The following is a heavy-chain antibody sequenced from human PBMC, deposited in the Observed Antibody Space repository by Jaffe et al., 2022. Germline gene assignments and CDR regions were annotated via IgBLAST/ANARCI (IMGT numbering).Heavy chain of an antibody. CDR2: LNTGNGNT. D-gene: IGHD6-19*01. CDR1: GYTFTTYA. CDR3: ARGTVAAPYGAFDI. Sequence: QVHLVQSGAEVKKPGASVKVSCKASGYTFTTYAIHWVRQAPGQRLEWMGWLNTGNGNTKYSQKFQGRVTISRDTSASTAYMDLSSLTSEDTAVYYCARGTVAAPYGAFDICGQGTMVTVSS. V-gene: IGHV1-3*04. J-gene: IGHJ3*02.